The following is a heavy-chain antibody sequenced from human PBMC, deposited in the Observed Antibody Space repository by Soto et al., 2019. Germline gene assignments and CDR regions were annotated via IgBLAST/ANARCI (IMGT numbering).Heavy chain of an antibody. D-gene: IGHD2-15*01. Sequence: PLETLSLTCPVSGGSSSSSSYCWGWIRQPPGKGLEWIGSIYYSGSTYYNPSLKSRVTISVDTSKNQFSLKLSSVTAADTAVYYCARHTPAISISDHWGQGTLVTVS. CDR1: GGSSSSSSYC. V-gene: IGHV4-39*01. CDR2: IYYSGST. J-gene: IGHJ4*02. CDR3: ARHTPAISISDH.